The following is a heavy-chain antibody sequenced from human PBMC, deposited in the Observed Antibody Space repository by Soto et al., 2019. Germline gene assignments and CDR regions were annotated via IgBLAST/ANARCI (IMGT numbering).Heavy chain of an antibody. J-gene: IGHJ4*02. CDR1: GGTFSSYA. CDR3: ATLRRQYCSGGSCYFDY. V-gene: IGHV1-69*12. CDR2: IIPIFGTA. Sequence: QVQLVQSGAEVKKPGSSVKVSCKASGGTFSSYAISWVRQAPGQGLEWMGGIIPIFGTANYAQKFQGRVTITADESTSTADMELSSLRSEDTAVYYCATLRRQYCSGGSCYFDYWGQGTLVTVSS. D-gene: IGHD2-15*01.